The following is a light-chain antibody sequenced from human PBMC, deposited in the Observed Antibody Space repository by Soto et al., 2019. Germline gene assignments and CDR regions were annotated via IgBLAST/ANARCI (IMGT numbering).Light chain of an antibody. CDR3: SSYTSSSTVV. V-gene: IGLV2-14*01. Sequence: QSALTQPASVSGSPGQSITISCTGTSSDVGGYNYVSWYQQHPGKAPKLMIYDVSNRPSGVSNRFSGSKSGNTASLTISGHQADDEADYYCSSYTSSSTVVFGGGTKLTVL. CDR2: DVS. CDR1: SSDVGGYNY. J-gene: IGLJ2*01.